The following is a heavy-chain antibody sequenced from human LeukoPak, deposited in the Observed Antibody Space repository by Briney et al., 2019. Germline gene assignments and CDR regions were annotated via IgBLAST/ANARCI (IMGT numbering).Heavy chain of an antibody. J-gene: IGHJ6*04. V-gene: IGHV1-18*04. CDR3: ARDPLYCSGGSCYAFSYYYYGMDV. CDR2: ISAYNGNT. D-gene: IGHD2-15*01. CDR1: GYTFTSYG. Sequence: GASVKVSCKASGYTFTSYGISWVRQAPGQGLEWMGWISAYNGNTNYAQKLQGRVTMTTDTSTSTAYMELRSLRSDDTAVYYCARDPLYCSGGSCYAFSYYYYGMDVWGKGTTVTVSS.